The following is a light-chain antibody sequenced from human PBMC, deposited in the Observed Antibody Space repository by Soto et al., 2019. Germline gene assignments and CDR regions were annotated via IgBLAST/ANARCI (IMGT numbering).Light chain of an antibody. V-gene: IGLV2-14*03. CDR1: SSDVGGYNY. J-gene: IGLJ2*01. CDR2: DVN. Sequence: QSALTQPASVSGSPGQSITISCTGTSSDVGGYNYVSWYQQHRGKAPKLMIYDVNNRPSGVSNRFSGSKSGNTASLTISGLQAEGEADYYCSSYTTGYTVVFGGGTKVTVL. CDR3: SSYTTGYTVV.